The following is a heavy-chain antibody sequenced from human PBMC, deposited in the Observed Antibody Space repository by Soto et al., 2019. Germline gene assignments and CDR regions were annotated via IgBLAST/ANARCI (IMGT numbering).Heavy chain of an antibody. CDR1: GASMTKNSHY. Sequence: PSEALSLTCTGSGASMTKNSHYWAWIREPPGKGLEWIATTFHSGNTYYNPSPKSRVTVSVDTSNHQFSLKQSSVTRADSAMYFSPRHRLWSSSSGPFGMDVWGQGTTVT. V-gene: IGHV4-39*01. D-gene: IGHD6-6*01. CDR2: TFHSGNT. J-gene: IGHJ6*02. CDR3: PRHRLWSSSSGPFGMDV.